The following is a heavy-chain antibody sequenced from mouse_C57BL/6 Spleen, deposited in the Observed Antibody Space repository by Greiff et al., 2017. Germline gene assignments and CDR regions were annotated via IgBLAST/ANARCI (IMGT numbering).Heavy chain of an antibody. CDR2: IYPGSGST. CDR1: GYTFTSYW. CDR3: AREGENLYSNYVDY. Sequence: VKLQQPGAELVKPGASVKMSCKASGYTFTSYWITWVKQRPGQGLEWIGDIYPGSGSTNYNEKFKSKATLTVDTSSSTAYMQLSSLTSEDSAVYYCAREGENLYSNYVDYWGQGTTLTVSS. J-gene: IGHJ2*01. D-gene: IGHD2-5*01. V-gene: IGHV1-55*01.